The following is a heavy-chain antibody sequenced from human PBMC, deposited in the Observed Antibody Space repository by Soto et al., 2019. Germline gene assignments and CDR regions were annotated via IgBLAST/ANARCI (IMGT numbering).Heavy chain of an antibody. CDR1: GFIISNYG. J-gene: IGHJ4*02. CDR2: TSADGSNK. D-gene: IGHD3-16*01. V-gene: IGHV3-30*03. CDR3: ARWGTTGGLDV. Sequence: QVQLVESGGGVVQPGRSLRLSCVVSGFIISNYGIHWVRQAPGKGLEWVAFTSADGSNKQYADSVKGRFTISGDNSKNTVYLQMNSLRLEDTALYYCARWGTTGGLDVWGQGTLVSVSS.